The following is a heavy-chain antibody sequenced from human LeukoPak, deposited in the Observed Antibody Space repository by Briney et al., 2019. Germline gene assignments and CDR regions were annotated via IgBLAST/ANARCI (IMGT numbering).Heavy chain of an antibody. Sequence: PSQTLSLTCTVSGGSISSGGYHWSWIRQHPGKGLEWIGYIYYSGSTYYNPSLKSRVTISVDTSKNQFSLKLSSVTAADTAVYYCARGGGYSYGFDYWGQGTLVTVSS. V-gene: IGHV4-31*03. CDR2: IYYSGST. D-gene: IGHD5-18*01. CDR3: ARGGGYSYGFDY. CDR1: GGSISSGGYH. J-gene: IGHJ4*02.